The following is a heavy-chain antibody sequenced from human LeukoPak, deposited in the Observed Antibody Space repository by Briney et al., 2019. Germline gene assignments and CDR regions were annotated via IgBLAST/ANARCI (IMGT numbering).Heavy chain of an antibody. J-gene: IGHJ4*02. CDR2: IKGDGSDT. D-gene: IGHD1-26*01. CDR1: GFTFSGHY. V-gene: IGHV3-74*01. CDR3: ARDHRWSYDY. Sequence: GGSLRLSCAASGFTFSGHYMHWVRQAPGKGLVWVSHIKGDGSDTRYADSVESRFIISRDNAKNTLYLQMNSLRAEDTGAYFCARDHRWSYDYWGQGTLVTVSS.